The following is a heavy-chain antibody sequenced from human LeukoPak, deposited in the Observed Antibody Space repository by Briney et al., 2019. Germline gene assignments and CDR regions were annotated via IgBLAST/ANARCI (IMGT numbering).Heavy chain of an antibody. J-gene: IGHJ6*02. CDR1: GFTFSSYS. D-gene: IGHD3-22*01. CDR2: ISSSSSTI. CDR3: ARDGPQYYYDSSGYPRDNYYYGMDV. Sequence: GGSLRLSCAASGFTFSSYSMNWVRQAPGKGLEWVSYISSSSSTIYYADSVKGRFTISRDNAKNSLYLQMNSLRAEDTAVYYCARDGPQYYYDSSGYPRDNYYYGMDVWGQGTTVTVSS. V-gene: IGHV3-48*01.